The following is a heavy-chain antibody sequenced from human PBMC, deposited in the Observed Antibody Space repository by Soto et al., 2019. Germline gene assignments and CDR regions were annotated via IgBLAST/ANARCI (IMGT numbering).Heavy chain of an antibody. CDR2: IKQDGSEK. D-gene: IGHD4-17*01. CDR1: GFTFSSYW. J-gene: IGHJ5*02. Sequence: PGGSLRLSCAASGFTFSSYWMSWVRQAPGKGLEWVANIKQDGSEKYYVDSVKGRFTISRDNSKNTLYLQMGSLRAEDMAVYYCARDWVAGREDYGDPNWELWFDPWGQGTLVTVSS. CDR3: ARDWVAGREDYGDPNWELWFDP. V-gene: IGHV3-7*01.